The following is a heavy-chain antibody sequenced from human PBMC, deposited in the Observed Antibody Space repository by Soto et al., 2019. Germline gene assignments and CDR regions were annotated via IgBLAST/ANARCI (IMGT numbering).Heavy chain of an antibody. CDR1: GFTFSSYW. CDR3: ARVIFSASVAAAPYYY. J-gene: IGHJ4*02. Sequence: GGSLRLSCAASGFTFSSYWMHWVRQAPGKGLVWVSRINSDGSSTSYADSVKGRFTISRDNAKNTLYLQMNSLRAEDTAVYYCARVIFSASVAAAPYYYWGQGTLVTVSS. V-gene: IGHV3-74*01. CDR2: INSDGSST. D-gene: IGHD6-13*01.